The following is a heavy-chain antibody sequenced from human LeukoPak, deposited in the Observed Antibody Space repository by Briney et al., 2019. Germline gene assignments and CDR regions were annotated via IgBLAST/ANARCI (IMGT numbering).Heavy chain of an antibody. CDR2: LGNSDNNI. V-gene: IGHV3-11*01. CDR1: GFIISKYY. D-gene: IGHD4-23*01. Sequence: GGSLRLSCAGSGFIISKYYTSWIRQAPGKGLEWVSVLGNSDNNIFLSDSVKGRFTISRDNAKNSVFLQMNSLRAEDTAVYYCARERWYRCDSGGQRALVSVSS. J-gene: IGHJ4*02. CDR3: ARERWYRCDS.